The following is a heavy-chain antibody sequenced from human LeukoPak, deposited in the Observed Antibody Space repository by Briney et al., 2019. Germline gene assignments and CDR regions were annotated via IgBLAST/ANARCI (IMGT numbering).Heavy chain of an antibody. CDR1: GFTFSSYS. D-gene: IGHD6-19*01. Sequence: GGSLRLSCAASGFTFSSYSMNWVRQAPGKGLEWVSSISSSSIYIYYADSVKGRFTISRDNAKNSLYLQMNSLRAEDTAVYYCASLPGAVAGVEFWGQGTLVTVSS. J-gene: IGHJ4*02. V-gene: IGHV3-21*01. CDR2: ISSSSIYI. CDR3: ASLPGAVAGVEF.